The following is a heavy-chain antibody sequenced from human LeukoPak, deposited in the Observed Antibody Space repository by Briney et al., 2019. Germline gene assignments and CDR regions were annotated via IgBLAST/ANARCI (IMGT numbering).Heavy chain of an antibody. V-gene: IGHV4-4*07. D-gene: IGHD6-13*01. CDR2: IHTSGIT. CDR3: AREDYSSRGLDY. J-gene: IGHJ4*02. CDR1: GVSISTNY. Sequence: SETLSLTRNVSGVSISTNYWSWIRQPPGKGLEWIGRIHTSGITNYNPSLKSRVTMSLDTSKNQFSLNLSSVTAAHTAVYYCAREDYSSRGLDYWGQGTLVTFSS.